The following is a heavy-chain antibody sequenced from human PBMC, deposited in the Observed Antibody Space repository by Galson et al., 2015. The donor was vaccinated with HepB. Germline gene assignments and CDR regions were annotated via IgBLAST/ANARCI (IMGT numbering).Heavy chain of an antibody. J-gene: IGHJ6*02. CDR2: IDNDGSST. CDR1: GITFSDYW. CDR3: VRGSNDYLGVDV. Sequence: SLRLSCAASGITFSDYWMRWVRQAPGKGLVWVSRIDNDGSSTDYADSVKGRFTISRDNARDTLYLQMNSLRGEDTAVYYCVRGSNDYLGVDVWGQGTTVT. V-gene: IGHV3-74*01.